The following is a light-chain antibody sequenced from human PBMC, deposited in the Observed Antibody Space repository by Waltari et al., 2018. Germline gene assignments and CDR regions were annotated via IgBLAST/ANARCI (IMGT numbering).Light chain of an antibody. CDR3: CSYAGSNAWV. V-gene: IGLV2-23*01. J-gene: IGLJ3*02. CDR2: EGS. CDR1: SSDVGSYNL. Sequence: QSALTQTASVSGSPGQSITISCTGTSSDVGSYNLVSWYQKNPGKVPKFMIYEGSERPSGVSNRYSGTKSGNTATLTISGLQAEDEADYYCCSYAGSNAWVFGGGTKLTVV.